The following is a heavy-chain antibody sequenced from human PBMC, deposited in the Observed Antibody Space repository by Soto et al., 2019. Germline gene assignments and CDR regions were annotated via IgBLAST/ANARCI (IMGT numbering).Heavy chain of an antibody. CDR3: ARGNKYSSTY. Sequence: PSETLSLTCTVSGGCISSGGYYWSWILQHPGKGLEWIWYIYYSGSTYYNPSLKSRVTISVDTSKNQCSLKLSSVTAADTAVHYCARGNKYSSTYWGQGTLVTVSS. D-gene: IGHD6-13*01. J-gene: IGHJ4*02. CDR2: IYYSGST. V-gene: IGHV4-31*03. CDR1: GGCISSGGYY.